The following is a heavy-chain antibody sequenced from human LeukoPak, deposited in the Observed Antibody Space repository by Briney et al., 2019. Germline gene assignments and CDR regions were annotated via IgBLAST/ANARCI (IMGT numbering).Heavy chain of an antibody. V-gene: IGHV3-23*01. CDR2: VSGNGDST. J-gene: IGHJ4*02. CDR3: AKGKGSSTSCYTD. CDR1: GFTLSSYA. Sequence: PGESLRLSCAASGFTLSSYAMRWVRQAPAKGLEWVSTVSGNGDSTYYADSVKGRFTISRDNSKNTLYLQMNSLRVDDTAVYYCAKGKGSSTSCYTDWGRGTLVTVSS. D-gene: IGHD2-2*02.